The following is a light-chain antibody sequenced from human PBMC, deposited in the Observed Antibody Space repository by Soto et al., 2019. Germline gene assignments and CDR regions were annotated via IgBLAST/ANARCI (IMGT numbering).Light chain of an antibody. CDR1: QTITSD. V-gene: IGKV1-39*01. J-gene: IGKJ1*01. CDR2: AAS. CDR3: QQTYSTPGWT. Sequence: DIQMTQSPSSLSASVGDRVTINCRASQTITSDLNWYQQRPGKAPKLLIYAASNLQSGVPSRFSGSGSGTDFTFIISSLQSEDSATYYCQQTYSTPGWTFGQGTKVDIK.